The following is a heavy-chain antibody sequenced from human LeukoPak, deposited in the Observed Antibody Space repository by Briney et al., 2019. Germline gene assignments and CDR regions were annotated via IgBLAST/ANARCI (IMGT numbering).Heavy chain of an antibody. Sequence: SETLSLTCTGSGGSISSSSYYWTWIRQPPAKGLEWIGFIYYTGGTNYSPSLKSRVTISVDTAQNQFSLKLSSVTAADTAVYYCARISVGATVDYWGQGTLVTVSS. CDR3: ARISVGATVDY. D-gene: IGHD1-26*01. J-gene: IGHJ4*02. CDR2: IYYTGGT. CDR1: GGSISSSSYY. V-gene: IGHV4-61*01.